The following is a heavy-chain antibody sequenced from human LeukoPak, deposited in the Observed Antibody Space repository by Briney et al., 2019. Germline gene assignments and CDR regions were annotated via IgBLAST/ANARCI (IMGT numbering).Heavy chain of an antibody. Sequence: GGSLRLSCAASGFTVSSNYMNWVRQAPGKGLEWVSYISSSGSTKHYADSVKGRFTISRDNAKNSLYLQMNSLRAEDTAVYYCARDPYYGDYVVWGQGTLVTVSS. V-gene: IGHV3-48*03. D-gene: IGHD4-17*01. CDR3: ARDPYYGDYVV. J-gene: IGHJ4*02. CDR1: GFTVSSNY. CDR2: ISSSGSTK.